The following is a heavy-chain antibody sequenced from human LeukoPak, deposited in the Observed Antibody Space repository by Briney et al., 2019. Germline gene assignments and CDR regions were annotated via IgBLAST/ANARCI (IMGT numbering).Heavy chain of an antibody. Sequence: PSETLSLTCTVSGGSISSSSYYWGWIRQPPGKGLEWIGSIYYSGSTYYNPSLKSRVTISVDTSKNQFSLKLSSVTAADTAVYYCARGQGAAAGPLDYWGQGTLVTVSS. V-gene: IGHV4-39*07. CDR3: ARGQGAAAGPLDY. D-gene: IGHD6-13*01. CDR2: IYYSGST. J-gene: IGHJ4*02. CDR1: GGSISSSSYY.